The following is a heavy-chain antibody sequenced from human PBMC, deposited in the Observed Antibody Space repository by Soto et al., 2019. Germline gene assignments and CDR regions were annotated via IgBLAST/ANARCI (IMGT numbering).Heavy chain of an antibody. Sequence: PGGSLRFSCAASGFIVSSNYMFWVRQAPGKGLEWVSVIYSGGSTYYADSVKGRFTISRDKSKNTLYLQMNSLRAEDTAVYYCARGLPMDVWGQGTTVTVSS. CDR2: IYSGGST. CDR3: ARGLPMDV. V-gene: IGHV3-53*01. J-gene: IGHJ6*02. CDR1: GFIVSSNY.